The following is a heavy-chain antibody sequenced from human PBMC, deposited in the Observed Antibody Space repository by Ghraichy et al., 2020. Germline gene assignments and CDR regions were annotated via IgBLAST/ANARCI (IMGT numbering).Heavy chain of an antibody. CDR2: IYYSVST. CDR1: GGSISSYY. CDR3: ARLSIVGGDYYGMDV. D-gene: IGHD2-15*01. J-gene: IGHJ6*02. Sequence: SETLSLTCTVSGGSISSYYWSWIRQPPGKGLEWIGYIYYSVSTNYNPSIKSRVTISVDTSKNQFSLKLSSVTAADTAVYYCARLSIVGGDYYGMDVWGQGTTVTVSS. V-gene: IGHV4-59*01.